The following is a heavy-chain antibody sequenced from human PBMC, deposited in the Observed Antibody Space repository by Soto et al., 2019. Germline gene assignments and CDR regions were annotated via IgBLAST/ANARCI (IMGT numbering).Heavy chain of an antibody. CDR3: ARTKDTAMVITPYFDY. V-gene: IGHV4-39*01. Sequence: PSETLSLTCTVSGGSISSSSYYWGWIRQPPGKGLEWIGSIYYSGSTYYNPSLKSRVTISVDTSKNQFSLKLSSVTAADTAVYYCARTKDTAMVITPYFDYWSQGTLVTVSS. CDR1: GGSISSSSYY. D-gene: IGHD5-18*01. CDR2: IYYSGST. J-gene: IGHJ4*02.